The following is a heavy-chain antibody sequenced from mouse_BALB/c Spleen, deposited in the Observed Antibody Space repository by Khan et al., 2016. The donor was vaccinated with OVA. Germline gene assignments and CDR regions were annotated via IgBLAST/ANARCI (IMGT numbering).Heavy chain of an antibody. CDR3: AKLLWPYYYAMDY. CDR1: GYTFTNYG. D-gene: IGHD1-1*02. V-gene: IGHV9-3-1*01. J-gene: IGHJ4*01. Sequence: QIQLVQSGPELKKPGETVKISCKASGYTFTNYGMNWVKQAPGKGLKWMGWINTYTGEPTYADDFKGRFAFSLETSASTAYLQINNLKNEDTATXFCAKLLWPYYYAMDYWGQGTSVTVSS. CDR2: INTYTGEP.